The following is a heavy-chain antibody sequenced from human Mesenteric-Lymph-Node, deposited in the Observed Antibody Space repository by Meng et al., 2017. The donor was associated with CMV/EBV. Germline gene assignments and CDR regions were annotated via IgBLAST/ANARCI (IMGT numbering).Heavy chain of an antibody. CDR3: ARDFAYSSSSHYFDY. D-gene: IGHD6-13*01. V-gene: IGHV1-8*01. CDR1: GYRFTSYD. Sequence: SGYRFTSYDINWVRQATGQGLEWMGWMKPISGDTGYAQKFQGRVTMTRDTSTNTAYMELRSLRSGDTAVYYCARDFAYSSSSHYFDYWGQGTLVTVSS. J-gene: IGHJ4*02. CDR2: MKPISGDT.